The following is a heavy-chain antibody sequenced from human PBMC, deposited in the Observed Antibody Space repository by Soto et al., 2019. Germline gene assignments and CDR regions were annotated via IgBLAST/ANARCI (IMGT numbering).Heavy chain of an antibody. V-gene: IGHV3-30*18. CDR3: AKDTKRQRYFDWLPFDY. Sequence: GSLRLSCAASGFTFSSYGMHWVRQAPGKGLEWVAVISYDGSNKYYADSVKGRFTISRDNSKNTLYLQMNSLRAEDTAVYYCAKDTKRQRYFDWLPFDYWGQGTLVTVSS. J-gene: IGHJ4*02. CDR1: GFTFSSYG. CDR2: ISYDGSNK. D-gene: IGHD3-9*01.